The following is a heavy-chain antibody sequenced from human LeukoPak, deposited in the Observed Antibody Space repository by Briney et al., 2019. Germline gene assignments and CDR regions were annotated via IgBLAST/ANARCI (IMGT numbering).Heavy chain of an antibody. CDR1: GGSISSNNYY. CDR3: ARSIVVVVPATYDY. D-gene: IGHD2-15*01. V-gene: IGHV4-39*01. J-gene: IGHJ4*02. CDR2: ISYSGST. Sequence: PSETLSLTCTVSGGSISSNNYYWGWIRQPPGKGLEWMGTISYSGSTYYKPSLKSRVTISVDTSKNQFSLKLTSVTAADTAVYYCARSIVVVVPATYDYWGQGSLVTVSS.